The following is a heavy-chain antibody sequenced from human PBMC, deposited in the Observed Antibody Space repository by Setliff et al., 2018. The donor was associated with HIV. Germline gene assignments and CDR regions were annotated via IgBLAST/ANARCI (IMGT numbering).Heavy chain of an antibody. V-gene: IGHV1-2*02. CDR3: ARDLVAVANTFYYYYMDV. J-gene: IGHJ6*03. Sequence: ASVKVSCKASGVTISSYAISWVRQAPGQGLQWMGWINPNTGGTNYAQKFQGRVTMTRDTSISTAYMELSRLRSDDTAVYYCARDLVAVANTFYYYYMDVWGKGTTVTVSS. CDR2: INPNTGGT. CDR1: GVTISSYA. D-gene: IGHD6-19*01.